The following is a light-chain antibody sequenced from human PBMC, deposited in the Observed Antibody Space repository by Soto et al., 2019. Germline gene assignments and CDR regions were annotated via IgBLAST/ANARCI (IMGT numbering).Light chain of an antibody. CDR1: SCDVGSSNF. V-gene: IGLV2-14*01. CDR2: EVR. Sequence: QSVLTQTASVSGSPGQSITISCTGTSCDVGSSNFLSWYQQHPGKAPKLIFYEVRKRPPGLSDRFSGSKSGTTASLPISGLQPEDEADYFCSSYTTNKTLLFGGGTKVTVL. CDR3: SSYTTNKTLL. J-gene: IGLJ2*01.